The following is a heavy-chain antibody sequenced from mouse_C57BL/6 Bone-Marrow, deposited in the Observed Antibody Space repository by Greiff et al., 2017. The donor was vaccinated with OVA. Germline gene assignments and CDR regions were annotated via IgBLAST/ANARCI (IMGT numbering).Heavy chain of an antibody. CDR1: GFTFSSSG. Sequence: EVMLVESGGDLVKPGGSLKLSCAASGFTFSSSGMSWVRQTPDKRLEWVATISSGGSYTYYPDSVKGRFTISRDNAKNTLYLQMSSLKSEDTAMYYCASRTGTGFDYWGQGTTLTVSS. CDR2: ISSGGSYT. CDR3: ASRTGTGFDY. D-gene: IGHD4-1*01. J-gene: IGHJ2*01. V-gene: IGHV5-6*02.